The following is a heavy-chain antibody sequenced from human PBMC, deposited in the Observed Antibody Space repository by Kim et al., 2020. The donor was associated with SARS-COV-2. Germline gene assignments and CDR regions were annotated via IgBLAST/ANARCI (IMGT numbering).Heavy chain of an antibody. J-gene: IGHJ5*02. CDR1: EFTFGNYA. D-gene: IGHD6-13*01. V-gene: IGHV3-23*01. Sequence: GGSLRLSCAASEFTFGNYAMSWVRQAPGKGLEWVSSISVSGAGTNYADSVKGRFTISRDNSKKVFFLQMNNLRAEDTAIYYCAKDLIAMNDGTPLYAPNFDPGGRGLLVPVS. CDR3: AKDLIAMNDGTPLYAPNFDP. CDR2: ISVSGAGT.